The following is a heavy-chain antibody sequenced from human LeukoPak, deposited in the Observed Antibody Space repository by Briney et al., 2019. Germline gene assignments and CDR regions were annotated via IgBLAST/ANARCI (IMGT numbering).Heavy chain of an antibody. V-gene: IGHV3-30*02. D-gene: IGHD2-2*01. CDR1: GFTFSSYG. Sequence: HPGGSLRLSCAASGFTFSSYGMHWVRQAPGKGLEGVAFIRYDGTNERYADSVKGRFTISRDDSKNTLYLQMNSLRAEDTAVYYCAKDRIILPAATSFDHWGQGTLVTVSS. J-gene: IGHJ4*02. CDR2: IRYDGTNE. CDR3: AKDRIILPAATSFDH.